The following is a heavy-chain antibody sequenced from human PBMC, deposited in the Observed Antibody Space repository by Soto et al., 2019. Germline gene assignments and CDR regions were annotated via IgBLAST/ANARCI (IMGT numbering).Heavy chain of an antibody. Sequence: GGSLRLSCAASGFTVSSNYMSWVRQAPGKGLEWVSVIYSGGSTYYADSVKGRFTISRDNSKNTLYLQMNSLRAEDTAVYYCARDHQQLGFGSWYYYYYGMDVWGQGTTVTVSS. CDR2: IYSGGST. V-gene: IGHV3-66*01. J-gene: IGHJ6*02. CDR3: ARDHQQLGFGSWYYYYYGMDV. D-gene: IGHD6-13*01. CDR1: GFTVSSNY.